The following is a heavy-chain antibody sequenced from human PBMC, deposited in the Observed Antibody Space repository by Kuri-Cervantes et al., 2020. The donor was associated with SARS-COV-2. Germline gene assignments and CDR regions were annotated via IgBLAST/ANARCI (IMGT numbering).Heavy chain of an antibody. D-gene: IGHD3-3*01. CDR3: ARQMMSSITIFGVVITRNWFDP. CDR2: IYYSGST. Sequence: GSLRLSCTVSGGSSSSSSYYWGWIRQPPGKGLEWIGSIYYSGSTYYNPSLKSRFTISVDTSKNQCYLKLSSVTAADTAVYYCARQMMSSITIFGVVITRNWFDPWGQGTLVTVSS. CDR1: GGSSSSSSYY. V-gene: IGHV4-39*01. J-gene: IGHJ5*02.